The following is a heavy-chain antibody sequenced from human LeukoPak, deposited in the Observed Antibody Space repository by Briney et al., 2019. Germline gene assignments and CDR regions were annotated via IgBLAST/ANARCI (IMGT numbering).Heavy chain of an antibody. CDR2: ISFDGNNK. J-gene: IGHJ6*04. D-gene: IGHD3-10*01. V-gene: IGHV3-30*18. CDR1: GFTFTSYG. CDR3: AKDLGFGGDYYGMDV. Sequence: PGRSLRLSCEASGFTFTSYGLHWVRQTPGKGLEWVAVISFDGNNKLYADSVKGRLTISRDNSKNTLYLQLNSLTAEDTALYSCAKDLGFGGDYYGMDVWGKGTTVTVSS.